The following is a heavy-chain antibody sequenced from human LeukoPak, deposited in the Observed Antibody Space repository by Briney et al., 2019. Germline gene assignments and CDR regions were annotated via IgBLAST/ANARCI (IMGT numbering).Heavy chain of an antibody. CDR2: INPNSGGT. D-gene: IGHD3-10*01. Sequence: VASVKVSCKASVYTFTGYYMHWVRQAPGQGLEGMGWINPNSGGTNYAQKFQGRVTMTRDTSISTAYMELSRLRSDDTAVYYCARERFGELLTPTYYYYYYMDVWGKGTTVTVSS. V-gene: IGHV1-2*02. J-gene: IGHJ6*03. CDR1: VYTFTGYY. CDR3: ARERFGELLTPTYYYYYYMDV.